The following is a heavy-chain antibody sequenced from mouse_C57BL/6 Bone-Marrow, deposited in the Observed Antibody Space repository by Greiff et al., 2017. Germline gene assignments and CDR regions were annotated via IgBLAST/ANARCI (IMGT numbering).Heavy chain of an antibody. CDR1: GYTFTSYG. Sequence: VMLVEPGAELARPGASVKLSCKASGYTFTSYGISWVKQRTGQGLEWIGEIYPRSGNTYYNEKFKGKATLTADKPSSTAYMELRSLTAEDSAVYFSARTGCVQLLRNIKKYYAMGYGGQGTSDTDSS. CDR3: ARTGCVQLLRNIKKYYAMGY. J-gene: IGHJ4*01. V-gene: IGHV1-81*01. CDR2: IYPRSGNT. D-gene: IGHD1-1*01.